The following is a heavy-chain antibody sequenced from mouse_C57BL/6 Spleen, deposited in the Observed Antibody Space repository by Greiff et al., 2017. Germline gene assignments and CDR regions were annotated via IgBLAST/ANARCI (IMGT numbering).Heavy chain of an antibody. CDR2: IRNKANGYTT. D-gene: IGHD4-1*01. V-gene: IGHV7-3*01. CDR1: GFTFTDYY. Sequence: EVQLVESGGGLVQPGGSLSLSCAASGFTFTDYYMSWVRQPPGKALEWLGFIRNKANGYTTEYSASVKGRFTISRDNSQSILYLQMNALRAEDSATYYCARTGTGTDYFDYWGQGTTLTVSS. J-gene: IGHJ2*01. CDR3: ARTGTGTDYFDY.